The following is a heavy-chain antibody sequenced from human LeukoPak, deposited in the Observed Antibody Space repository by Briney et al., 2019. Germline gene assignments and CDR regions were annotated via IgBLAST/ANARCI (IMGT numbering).Heavy chain of an antibody. V-gene: IGHV4-34*01. J-gene: IGHJ4*02. CDR1: GGSFSGYY. CDR2: INHSGST. Sequence: SETLSLTCAVYGGSFSGYYRSWIRQPPGKGLEWIGEINHSGSTNYNPSLKSRVTISVDTSKNQFSLKLSSVTAADTAVYYCARGRGRGILNYWGQGTLVTVSS. CDR3: ARGRGRGILNY. D-gene: IGHD3-9*01.